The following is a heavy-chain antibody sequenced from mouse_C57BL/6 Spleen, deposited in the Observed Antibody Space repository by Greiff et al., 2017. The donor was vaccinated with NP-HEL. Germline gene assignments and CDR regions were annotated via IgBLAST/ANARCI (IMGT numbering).Heavy chain of an antibody. D-gene: IGHD2-4*01. CDR2: ISNLAYSI. CDR1: GFTFSDYG. J-gene: IGHJ1*03. V-gene: IGHV5-15*01. Sequence: EVQLVESGGGLVQPGGSLKLSCAASGFTFSDYGMAWVRQAPRKGPEWVAFISNLAYSIYYADTVTGRFTISRENAKNTLYLEMSSLRSEDTAMYYCARQRRGIDYDYDGYFDVWGTGTTVTVSS. CDR3: ARQRRGIDYDYDGYFDV.